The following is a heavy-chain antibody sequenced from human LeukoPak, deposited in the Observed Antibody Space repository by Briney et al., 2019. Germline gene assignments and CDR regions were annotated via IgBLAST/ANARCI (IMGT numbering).Heavy chain of an antibody. Sequence: SETLSLTCAVYGGSFSGYYWSWIRQPPGKGLEWIGEINHSGSTNYNPSLKSRVTISVDTSKNQFSLKLSSVTAADTAVYYCAREWGYCSGGSCYSWFDPWGQGTLVTVSP. J-gene: IGHJ5*02. V-gene: IGHV4-34*01. CDR1: GGSFSGYY. D-gene: IGHD2-15*01. CDR2: INHSGST. CDR3: AREWGYCSGGSCYSWFDP.